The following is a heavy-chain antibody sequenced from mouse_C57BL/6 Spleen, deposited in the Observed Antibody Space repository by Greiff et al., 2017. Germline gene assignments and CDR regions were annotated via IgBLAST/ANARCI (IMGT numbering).Heavy chain of an antibody. CDR3: ARITTVVAPGWYFDV. Sequence: QVQLQQSDAELVKPGASVKISCKVSGYTFTDHTIHWMKQRPEQGLEWIGYIYPRDGSTKYNEKFKGKATLTADKSSSTAYMQLNSLTSEDSAVXFCARITTVVAPGWYFDVWGTGTTVTVSS. CDR1: GYTFTDHT. J-gene: IGHJ1*03. V-gene: IGHV1-78*01. CDR2: IYPRDGST. D-gene: IGHD1-1*01.